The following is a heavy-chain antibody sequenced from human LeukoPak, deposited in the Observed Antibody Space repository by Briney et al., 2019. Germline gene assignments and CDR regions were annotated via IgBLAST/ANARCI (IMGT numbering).Heavy chain of an antibody. J-gene: IGHJ4*02. CDR3: ARAHYDFWSGLDY. Sequence: PGGSQRLSCAASGFTFSSYWMHWVRQAPGKGLVWVSRINTDGSSTSYADSVKGRFTISRDNAENTLYLQMNSLRAEDTAVYYCARAHYDFWSGLDYWGQGTLVTVSS. CDR2: INTDGSST. CDR1: GFTFSSYW. D-gene: IGHD3-3*01. V-gene: IGHV3-74*01.